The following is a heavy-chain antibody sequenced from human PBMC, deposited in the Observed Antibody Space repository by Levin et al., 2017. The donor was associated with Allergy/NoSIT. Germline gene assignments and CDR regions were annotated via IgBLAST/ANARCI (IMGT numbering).Heavy chain of an antibody. V-gene: IGHV3-30*18. J-gene: IGHJ6*02. CDR2: ISYDGSNK. CDR3: AKDPVVTAMDYYYYGMDV. Sequence: GGSLRLSCAASGFTFSSYGMHWVRQAPGKGLEWVAVISYDGSNKYYADSVKGRFTISRDNSKNTLYLQMNSLRAEDTAVYYCAKDPVVTAMDYYYYGMDVWGQGTTVTVSS. D-gene: IGHD2-21*02. CDR1: GFTFSSYG.